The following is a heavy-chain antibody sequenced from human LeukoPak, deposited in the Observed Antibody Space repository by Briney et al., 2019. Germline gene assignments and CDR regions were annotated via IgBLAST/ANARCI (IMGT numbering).Heavy chain of an antibody. V-gene: IGHV1-8*03. CDR1: GCTFSSYA. CDR2: MNPNSGNT. J-gene: IGHJ4*02. D-gene: IGHD2-2*01. CDR3: ARAQRYCSSTSCSYEFDY. Sequence: GASVKVSCKASGCTFSSYAINWVRQATGQGLEWMGWMNPNSGNTGYAQKFQGRVTITRNTSISTAYMELSSLRSEDTAVYYCARAQRYCSSTSCSYEFDYWGQGTLVTVSS.